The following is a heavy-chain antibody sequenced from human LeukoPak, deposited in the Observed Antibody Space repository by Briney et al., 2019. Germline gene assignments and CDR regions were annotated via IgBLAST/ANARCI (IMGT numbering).Heavy chain of an antibody. CDR2: IYYSGST. CDR3: ARGQQLVLGYFDY. J-gene: IGHJ4*02. CDR1: GGSISSGRYY. V-gene: IGHV4-31*03. Sequence: SETLSLTCTASGGSISSGRYYWSWIRQHPGKGLEWSGYIYYSGSTYYNPSLKSRVTISVDTSKNQFSLKLSSVTAADTAVYYCARGQQLVLGYFDYWGQGTLVTVSS. D-gene: IGHD6-13*01.